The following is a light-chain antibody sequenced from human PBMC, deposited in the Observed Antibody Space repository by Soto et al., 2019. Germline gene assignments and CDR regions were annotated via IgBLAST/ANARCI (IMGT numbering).Light chain of an antibody. J-gene: IGKJ2*01. CDR2: DAT. CDR1: QTVVNW. CDR3: QQYNLAPYT. Sequence: DIEMTQSPSSLSASVGERVTITCRASQTVVNWLAWYQQKTGKPPKLIIYDATNLESGVPPRFSGVGSGTEFTLTISSLQPEDSATYFCQQYNLAPYTFGPGTKVEIK. V-gene: IGKV1-5*01.